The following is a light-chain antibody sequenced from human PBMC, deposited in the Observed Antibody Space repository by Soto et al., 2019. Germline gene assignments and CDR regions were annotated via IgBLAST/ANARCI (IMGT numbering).Light chain of an antibody. CDR3: QQYNNWPPIT. V-gene: IGKV3-15*01. J-gene: IGKJ5*01. CDR1: QSVSSSY. CDR2: GAS. Sequence: EIVLTQSPGTLSLSPGARATLSCRASQSVSSSYLAWYQQKPGQAPRLLIYGASTRATGIPARFSGSGSGTEFTLTIGSLQSEDFAVYYCQQYNNWPPITFGQGTRLGIK.